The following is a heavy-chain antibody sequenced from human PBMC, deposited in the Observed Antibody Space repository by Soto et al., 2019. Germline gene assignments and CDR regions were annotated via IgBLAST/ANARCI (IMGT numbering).Heavy chain of an antibody. CDR2: ISPISGGT. Sequence: ASVKVSCKTSGYTFSGHYLHWVRQAPGQGLEWMGWISPISGGTDYAQKFQGRVTMTRDTSTSTAYMELSGLTSDDTAVYFCARAAGYSFYNYGMDIWGQGTTVTVSS. D-gene: IGHD5-18*01. J-gene: IGHJ6*02. CDR3: ARAAGYSFYNYGMDI. CDR1: GYTFSGHY. V-gene: IGHV1-2*02.